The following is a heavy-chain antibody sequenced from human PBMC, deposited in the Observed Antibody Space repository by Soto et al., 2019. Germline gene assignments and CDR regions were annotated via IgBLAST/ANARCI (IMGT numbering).Heavy chain of an antibody. CDR2: IYYSGST. CDR3: VRDYYFDWFDP. V-gene: IGHV4-39*02. Sequence: QLQLQESGPGLVKPSETLSLTCTVSGGSISSSSYYWGWIRQPPGKGLEWIGSIYYSGSTYYNPSLNSRVTISVDTSKNQFSLKLSSVTDADTAVYYCVRDYYFDWFDPWGQGTLVTVSS. J-gene: IGHJ5*02. CDR1: GGSISSSSYY. D-gene: IGHD1-26*01.